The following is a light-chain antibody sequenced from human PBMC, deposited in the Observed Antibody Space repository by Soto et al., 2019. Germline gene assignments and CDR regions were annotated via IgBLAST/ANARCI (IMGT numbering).Light chain of an antibody. CDR1: QSVSSSY. CDR3: QQHGSSPWT. J-gene: IGKJ1*01. CDR2: GAS. V-gene: IGKV3-20*01. Sequence: IVLTQSPCALSLTTGERATLYCRSRQSVSSSYLAWYQQRPGQAPRLLIYGASIRATGIPDRFSGSGSGTDFTLTISRLEPEDFAVYFCQQHGSSPWTFGQGTKVAIK.